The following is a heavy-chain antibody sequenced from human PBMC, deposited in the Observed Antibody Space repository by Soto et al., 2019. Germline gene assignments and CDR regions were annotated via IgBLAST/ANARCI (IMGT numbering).Heavy chain of an antibody. V-gene: IGHV4-38-2*01. CDR3: ARLWADIVGATTPWDY. CDR1: GYSISSGYY. Sequence: SETLSLTCAVSGYSISSGYYWGWIRQPPGKGLEWIGSIYHSGSTYYNPSLKSRVTISVDTSKNQFSLKLSSVTAADTAVYYCARLWADIVGATTPWDYWGQGTLVTVSS. J-gene: IGHJ4*02. CDR2: IYHSGST. D-gene: IGHD1-26*01.